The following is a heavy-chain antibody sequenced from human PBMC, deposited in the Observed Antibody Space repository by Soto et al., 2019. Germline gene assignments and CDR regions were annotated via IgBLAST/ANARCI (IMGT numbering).Heavy chain of an antibody. D-gene: IGHD3-22*01. V-gene: IGHV1-3*01. CDR3: ARMYYYDSSGPPEDFDY. CDR2: INAGNGNT. Sequence: GASVKVSCKASGYTFTSYAMHWVRQAPGQRFEWMGWINAGNGNTKYSQKFQGRVTITRDTSASTAYMELSSLRSEDTAVYYCARMYYYDSSGPPEDFDYWGQGTLVTVSS. CDR1: GYTFTSYA. J-gene: IGHJ4*02.